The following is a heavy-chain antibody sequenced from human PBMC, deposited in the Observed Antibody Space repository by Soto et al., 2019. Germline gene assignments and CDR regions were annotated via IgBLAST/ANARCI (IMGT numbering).Heavy chain of an antibody. J-gene: IGHJ3*01. CDR3: ARIPYKDGYKFESNDAFDV. CDR2: IFHSGIT. CDR1: GGFISSSSYF. D-gene: IGHD5-12*01. Sequence: TSETLSLTCTISGGFISSSSYFWGWIRQPPGKGLEWIGSIFHSGITSYNPSLKSRVTMSVDRSKHQFSLKLSSVTASDTAVYYCARIPYKDGYKFESNDAFDVWGQGTLVTVSS. V-gene: IGHV4-39*01.